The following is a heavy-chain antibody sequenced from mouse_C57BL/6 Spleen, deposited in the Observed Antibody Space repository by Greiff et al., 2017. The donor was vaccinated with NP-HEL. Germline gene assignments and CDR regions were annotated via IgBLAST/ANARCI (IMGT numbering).Heavy chain of an antibody. CDR3: ARGVTGYYFDY. CDR1: GYSITSGYD. D-gene: IGHD2-1*01. CDR2: ISYSGST. J-gene: IGHJ2*01. Sequence: VQLKESGPGMVKPSQSLSLTCTVTGYSITSGYDWHWIRHSPGNKLEWMGYISYSGSTNYNPSLKSRISITHDTSKNHFFLKLNSVTTEDTATYYCARGVTGYYFDYWGQGTTLTVSS. V-gene: IGHV3-1*01.